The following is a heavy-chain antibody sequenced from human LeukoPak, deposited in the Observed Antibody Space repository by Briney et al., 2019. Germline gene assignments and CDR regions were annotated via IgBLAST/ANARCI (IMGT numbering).Heavy chain of an antibody. CDR1: GFTFSAYS. CDR2: ISGSSIYI. Sequence: PGGSLRLSCATSGFTFSAYSMNWVRQAPGKGLEWVSSISGSSIYINYADSVKGRLTISRDNAKNSLYLQMNSLRAEDTAVYYCARGVGAPVFNNWFDPWGQGTLVTVSS. D-gene: IGHD1-26*01. V-gene: IGHV3-21*01. CDR3: ARGVGAPVFNNWFDP. J-gene: IGHJ5*02.